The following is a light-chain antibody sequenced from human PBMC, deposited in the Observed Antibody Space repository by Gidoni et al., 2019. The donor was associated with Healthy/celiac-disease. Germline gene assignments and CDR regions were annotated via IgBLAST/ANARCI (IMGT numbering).Light chain of an antibody. CDR3: QQSYSTPPT. CDR1: QSISSY. V-gene: IGKV1-39*01. J-gene: IGKJ1*01. CDR2: AAS. Sequence: DIPMTQSPSSLSASVGDRVTINCRASQSISSYLNWYQQKPGKAPKLLIYAASSLQSGVPSRFSGSGSGTDFTLTISSLQPEDFAAYYCQQSYSTPPTFGQXTKVEIK.